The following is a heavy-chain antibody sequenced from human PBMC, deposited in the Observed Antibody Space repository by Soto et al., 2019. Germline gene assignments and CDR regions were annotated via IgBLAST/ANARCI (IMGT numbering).Heavy chain of an antibody. Sequence: PGGGLRLACTTSWFSFASLAMTWVRQAPGKGLEWVATISGSDGKTYYADSVKGRFSISRDTSRNTLYLQMNSLRADDTAIYYCAKWSYLDYWGQGTRVTVSS. CDR3: AKWSYLDY. D-gene: IGHD3-3*01. V-gene: IGHV3-23*01. J-gene: IGHJ4*02. CDR2: ISGSDGKT. CDR1: WFSFASLA.